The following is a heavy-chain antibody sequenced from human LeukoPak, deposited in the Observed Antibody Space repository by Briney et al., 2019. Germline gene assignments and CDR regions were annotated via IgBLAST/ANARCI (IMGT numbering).Heavy chain of an antibody. D-gene: IGHD3-22*01. CDR3: ARHAVVVTPNWFDP. CDR1: GGSVSNYY. Sequence: SETLSLTCTVSGGSVSNYYWSWIRQSPGKGLEWIGYISHSGSVNYNPSLKSRVTMSVDTSKNQFSLKLSSVTAADTAVYYCARHAVVVTPNWFDPWGQGTLVTVSS. V-gene: IGHV4-59*02. J-gene: IGHJ5*02. CDR2: ISHSGSV.